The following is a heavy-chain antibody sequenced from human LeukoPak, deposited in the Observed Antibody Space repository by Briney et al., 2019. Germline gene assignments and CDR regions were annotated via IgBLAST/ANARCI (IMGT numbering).Heavy chain of an antibody. J-gene: IGHJ4*02. CDR3: ARGDYDSSGFFPN. V-gene: IGHV3-21*01. D-gene: IGHD3-22*01. CDR1: GFTFSAYS. CDR2: ISSSNSHI. Sequence: GGSLRLSCAASGFTFSAYSMNWVRQAPGKGLEWVSFISSSNSHIYHADSVKGRLIISRDNAKNSLFLQMNSLRAEDTAVYYCARGDYDSSGFFPNWGQGTLVTVSS.